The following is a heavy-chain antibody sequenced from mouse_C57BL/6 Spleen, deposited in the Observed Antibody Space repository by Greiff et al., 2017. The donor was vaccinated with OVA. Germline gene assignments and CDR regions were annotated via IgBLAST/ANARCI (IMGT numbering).Heavy chain of an antibody. D-gene: IGHD2-5*01. Sequence: QVQLQQSGAELVKPGASVKISCKASGYAFSSYWMNWVKQRPGKGLEWIGQIYPGDGDTNYNGKFKGKATLTADKSSGTAYMQLSSLTSEDSAVYFCAIYSNYPYYYAMDYWGQGTSVTVSS. J-gene: IGHJ4*01. CDR3: AIYSNYPYYYAMDY. V-gene: IGHV1-80*01. CDR1: GYAFSSYW. CDR2: IYPGDGDT.